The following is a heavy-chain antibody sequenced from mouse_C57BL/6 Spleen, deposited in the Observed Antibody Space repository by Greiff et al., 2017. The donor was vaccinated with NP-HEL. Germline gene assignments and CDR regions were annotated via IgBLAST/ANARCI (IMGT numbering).Heavy chain of an antibody. J-gene: IGHJ2*01. CDR3: TREGHYGSSPYYFDY. D-gene: IGHD1-1*01. Sequence: QVQLQQSGAELVRPGASVTLSCKASGYTFTDYEMHWVKQTPVHGLEWIGAIDPETGGTAYNQKFKGKAILTADKSSSTAYMELRSLTSEDSAVYYCTREGHYGSSPYYFDYWGQGTTLTVSS. CDR2: IDPETGGT. CDR1: GYTFTDYE. V-gene: IGHV1-15*01.